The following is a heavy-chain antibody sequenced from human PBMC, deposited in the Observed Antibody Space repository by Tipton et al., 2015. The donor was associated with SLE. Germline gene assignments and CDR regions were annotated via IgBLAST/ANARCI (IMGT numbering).Heavy chain of an antibody. D-gene: IGHD5-12*01. Sequence: TLSLTCTVSGCSISGYYWSWIRPPPGKGLELIAYIHSSGSTNYNPSLKSRVTLSADTSNNQFSLKVSSVTAADSAVYYCANDYGGSRGYDNCFDPWGQGTLVTVSS. CDR3: ANDYGGSRGYDNCFDP. V-gene: IGHV4-59*01. CDR1: GCSISGYY. J-gene: IGHJ5*02. CDR2: IHSSGST.